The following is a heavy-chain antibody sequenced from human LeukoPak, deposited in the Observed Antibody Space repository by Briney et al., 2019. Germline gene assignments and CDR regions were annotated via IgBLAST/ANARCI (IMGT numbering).Heavy chain of an antibody. Sequence: ASVKVSCKASVYTFTSYHMHWVRQAPGQGVEWMAIIHPSDDSPTYAQNFQGRVTTTSDTSTSTVYMELSSLNFEDTAVYYCARDSSKWAIDYWGQGTLVTVSS. CDR3: ARDSSKWAIDY. J-gene: IGHJ4*02. D-gene: IGHD1-26*01. CDR1: VYTFTSYH. V-gene: IGHV1-46*01. CDR2: IHPSDDSP.